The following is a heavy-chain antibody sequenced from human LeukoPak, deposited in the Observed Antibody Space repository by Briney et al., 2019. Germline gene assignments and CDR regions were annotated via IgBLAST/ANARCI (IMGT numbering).Heavy chain of an antibody. CDR2: INHSGTT. CDR1: GGSFSDYY. D-gene: IGHD6-13*01. CDR3: ARDAALSGYYYYYMDV. Sequence: SETLSLTCAVYGGSFSDYYWNWIRQPPGKGLEWIGEINHSGTTNYNPSLKSRVTMSVDTSKNQFSLKLTSVTAADTAVYYCARDAALSGYYYYYMDVWGKGTTVTVSS. V-gene: IGHV4-34*01. J-gene: IGHJ6*03.